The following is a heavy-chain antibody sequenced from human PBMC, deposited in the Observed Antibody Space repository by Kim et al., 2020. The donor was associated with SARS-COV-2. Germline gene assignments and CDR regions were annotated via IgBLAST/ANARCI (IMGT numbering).Heavy chain of an antibody. D-gene: IGHD5-18*01. CDR1: GFPFSSYA. CDR2: IGGGGYIT. V-gene: IGHV3-23*01. J-gene: IGHJ4*02. Sequence: GGSLRLSCAASGFPFSSYAMTWVRQAPGKELEWVSVIGGGGYITYYADSVKGRFTISRDNSKNTLYLQMNSLRAEDTAVYYCAKRPGPQLYYFDYWGQGALVTVSS. CDR3: AKRPGPQLYYFDY.